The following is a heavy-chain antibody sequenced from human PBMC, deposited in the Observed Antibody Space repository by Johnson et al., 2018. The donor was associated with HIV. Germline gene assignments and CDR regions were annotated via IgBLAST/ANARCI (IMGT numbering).Heavy chain of an antibody. CDR1: GFTLSSYA. Sequence: QVLLLESGGGVVQPGRSLRLSCTASGFTLSSYAIHWVRQAPGKGLEWVAVISYDGSNKYYADSVKGRFIISRDNSKNTLYLQVNSLRAEDTALYYCAKDIACGGDCGSHAFDIWGQGTMVTVSS. V-gene: IGHV3-30*04. CDR2: ISYDGSNK. D-gene: IGHD2-21*01. J-gene: IGHJ3*02. CDR3: AKDIACGGDCGSHAFDI.